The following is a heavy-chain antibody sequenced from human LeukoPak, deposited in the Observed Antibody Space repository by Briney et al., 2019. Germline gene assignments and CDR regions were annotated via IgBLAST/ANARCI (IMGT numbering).Heavy chain of an antibody. V-gene: IGHV4-59*08. CDR3: ARQVYSSWSNWFDP. J-gene: IGHJ5*02. D-gene: IGHD6-13*01. CDR1: GGSINSYY. CDR2: IYYSGST. Sequence: KPSETLSLTCAVSGGSINSYYWSWIRQPPGKGLEWIGYIYYSGSTNYNPSLKSRVTISVDTSKNQFSLKLSSVTAADTAVYYCARQVYSSWSNWFDPWGQGTLVTVSS.